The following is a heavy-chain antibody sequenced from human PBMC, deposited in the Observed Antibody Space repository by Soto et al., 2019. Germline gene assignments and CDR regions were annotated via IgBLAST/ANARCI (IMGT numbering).Heavy chain of an antibody. D-gene: IGHD5-18*01. CDR1: GFSLSTSGVG. CDR2: IYWDDDE. V-gene: IGHV2-5*02. CDR3: ARTWIQLWLLFGFSS. Sequence: SGPTLVNPTQTLTLTCTFSGFSLSTSGVGVGWIRQPPGKALEWLALIYWDDDERYSPSLKSRLTITKDTSKNQVVLTMTNMDPVDTATYYCARTWIQLWLLFGFSSWGQGTLVTVSS. J-gene: IGHJ5*02.